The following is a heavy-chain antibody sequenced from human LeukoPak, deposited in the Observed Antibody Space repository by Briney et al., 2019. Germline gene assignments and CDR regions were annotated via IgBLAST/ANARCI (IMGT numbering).Heavy chain of an antibody. V-gene: IGHV4-4*07. Sequence: SETLSLTCTVSGDSISNYYWSWIRQPAGKGLEWIGRIYTSGSTNYNPSLKSRVTMSVDTSKNQFSLKLSSVTATDTAVYYCANVFYDFWSGYPNFDYWGQGTLVTVSS. CDR3: ANVFYDFWSGYPNFDY. CDR2: IYTSGST. D-gene: IGHD3-3*01. J-gene: IGHJ4*02. CDR1: GDSISNYY.